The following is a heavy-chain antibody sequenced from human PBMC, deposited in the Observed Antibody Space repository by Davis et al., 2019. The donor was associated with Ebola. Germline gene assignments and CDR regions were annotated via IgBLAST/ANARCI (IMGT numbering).Heavy chain of an antibody. J-gene: IGHJ4*02. CDR2: IKQGGSEK. Sequence: GESLKISCETSGFTFSSYWISWVRQAPGKGLEWVANIKQGGSEKYYVDSVKGRFTISRDSAKNSVYLQMNSLRVEDTAVYYCARDAFRDRYFDYWGQGTLVTVSP. D-gene: IGHD1-14*01. V-gene: IGHV3-7*01. CDR1: GFTFSSYW. CDR3: ARDAFRDRYFDY.